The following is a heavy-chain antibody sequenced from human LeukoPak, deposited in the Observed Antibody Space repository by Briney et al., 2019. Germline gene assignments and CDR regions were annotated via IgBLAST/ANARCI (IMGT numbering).Heavy chain of an antibody. CDR2: IKQGGREE. CDR1: EFIFSDYW. V-gene: IGHV3-7*03. D-gene: IGHD3-10*01. J-gene: IGHJ5*01. Sequence: PGESLRLSCVASEFIFSDYWMSWVRQAPGKGLEWVANIKQGGREEKYVGSVKGRFALSRADANSTLYLQMDSLSGDDTAVYYCARDNGGWFDSWGRGTPVTVSS. CDR3: ARDNGGWFDS.